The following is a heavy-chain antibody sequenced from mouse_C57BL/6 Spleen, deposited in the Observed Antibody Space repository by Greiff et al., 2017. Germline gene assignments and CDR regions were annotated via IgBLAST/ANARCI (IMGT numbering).Heavy chain of an antibody. CDR1: GFTFSDYY. CDR3: ARAVVGFDY. V-gene: IGHV5-16*01. J-gene: IGHJ2*01. D-gene: IGHD1-1*01. Sequence: EVQVVESEGGLVQPGSSMKLSCTASGFTFSDYYMAWVRQVPEKGLEWVANINYDGSSTYYLDSLKSRFIISRDNAKNILYLQMSSLKSEDTATYYCARAVVGFDYWGQGTTLTVSS. CDR2: INYDGSST.